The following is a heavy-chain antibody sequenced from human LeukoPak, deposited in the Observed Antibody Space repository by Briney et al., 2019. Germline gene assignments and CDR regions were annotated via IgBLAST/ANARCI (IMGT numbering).Heavy chain of an antibody. CDR3: AKAYCSSTSCYTRLDY. D-gene: IGHD2-2*02. J-gene: IGHJ4*02. CDR2: IIPIFGTA. V-gene: IGHV1-69*05. Sequence: ASVKVSCKASGGTFSSYAISWVRQAPGQGLEWMGGIIPIFGTANYAQKFQGRVTITTDESTSTAYMELSSLRSEDTAVYYCAKAYCSSTSCYTRLDYWGQETLVTVSS. CDR1: GGTFSSYA.